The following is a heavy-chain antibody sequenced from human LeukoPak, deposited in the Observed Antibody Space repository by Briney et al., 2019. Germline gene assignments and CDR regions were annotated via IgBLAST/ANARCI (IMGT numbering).Heavy chain of an antibody. Sequence: GGSLRLSCSASGFTFSSYAMHWVRQAPGKGLEYVSAISSNGGSTYYADSVKGRFTISRDNSKNTLYLQMSSLRAEDTAVYYCVKVGYDILTGYTSFDYWGQGTLVTVSS. D-gene: IGHD3-9*01. V-gene: IGHV3-64D*06. J-gene: IGHJ4*02. CDR2: ISSNGGST. CDR3: VKVGYDILTGYTSFDY. CDR1: GFTFSSYA.